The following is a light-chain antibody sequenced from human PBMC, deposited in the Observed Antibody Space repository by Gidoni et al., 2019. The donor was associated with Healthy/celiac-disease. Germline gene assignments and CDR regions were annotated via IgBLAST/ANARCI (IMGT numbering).Light chain of an antibody. J-gene: IGKJ3*01. CDR2: DAS. V-gene: IGKV3-11*01. CDR1: QSVSSY. CDR3: QQRSNWPIT. Sequence: EIVLTQSPATLSLSPGERATLSCRARQSVSSYLAWYQQKPGQAHRLLIYDASSRATGIPAIFSGRGAATYFLPTISSLAPEVFAVYYCQQRSNWPITFXPXTKVXIK.